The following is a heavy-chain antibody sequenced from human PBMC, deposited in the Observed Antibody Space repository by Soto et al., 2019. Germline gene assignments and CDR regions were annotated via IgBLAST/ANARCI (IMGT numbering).Heavy chain of an antibody. CDR3: ARVYSGSYPWYFDY. CDR1: GCSISSSNW. D-gene: IGHD1-26*01. V-gene: IGHV4-4*02. CDR2: IYHSGST. Sequence: XETLSLTCAVSGCSISSSNWWSWVRQPPVKGLEWIGEIYHSGSTNYNPSLKSRVTISVDKSKNQFSLKLSSVTAADTAVYYCARVYSGSYPWYFDYWGQGTLVTVSS. J-gene: IGHJ4*02.